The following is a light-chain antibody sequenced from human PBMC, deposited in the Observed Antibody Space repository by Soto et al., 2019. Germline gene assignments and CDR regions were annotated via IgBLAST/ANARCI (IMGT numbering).Light chain of an antibody. CDR1: RGFSSN. Sequence: EIVMTQSPATLAVSPGERAALSCRASRGFSSNFAWYQQKPGQAPRLLIYGASSRATGTPARFSGSGSGTEFTLTISSLQSEDFAVYYCQQYNNWPYTLGLGTKLEMK. J-gene: IGKJ2*01. CDR3: QQYNNWPYT. CDR2: GAS. V-gene: IGKV3-15*01.